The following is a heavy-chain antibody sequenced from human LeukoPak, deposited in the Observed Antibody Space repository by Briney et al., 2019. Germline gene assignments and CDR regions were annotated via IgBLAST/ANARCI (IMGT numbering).Heavy chain of an antibody. CDR2: IRYDGSNK. Sequence: GGSLRLSRAASGFTFSSYGMHWVRQAPGKGLEWVAFIRYDGSNKYYADSVKGRFTISRDNSKNTLYLQMNSLRAEDTAVYYCARDTTYYYDSSGEGGAFDIWGQGTMVTVSS. CDR1: GFTFSSYG. D-gene: IGHD3-22*01. V-gene: IGHV3-30*02. CDR3: ARDTTYYYDSSGEGGAFDI. J-gene: IGHJ3*02.